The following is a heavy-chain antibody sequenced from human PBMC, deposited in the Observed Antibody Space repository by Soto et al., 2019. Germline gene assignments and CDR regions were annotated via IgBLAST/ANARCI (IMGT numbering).Heavy chain of an antibody. Sequence: SETLSLTCAVYGGSFSGYYWSWIRQPPGKGLEWIGEINHSGSTNYNPSLKSRVTISVDTSKNQFSLKLSSVNAADTAVYYCARGNRRIKIFGVVTGGVYYYGMDVWGQGTTVTVSS. CDR1: GGSFSGYY. CDR3: ARGNRRIKIFGVVTGGVYYYGMDV. V-gene: IGHV4-34*01. D-gene: IGHD3-3*01. J-gene: IGHJ6*02. CDR2: INHSGST.